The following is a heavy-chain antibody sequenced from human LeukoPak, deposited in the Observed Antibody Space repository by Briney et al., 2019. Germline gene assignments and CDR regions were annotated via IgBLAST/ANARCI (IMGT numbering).Heavy chain of an antibody. Sequence: PGGSLRLSCAASGFTVSNIYMSWVRQAPGKGLEWVSVTDRSDYTKYADPVKGRFTVSRDTSENTLFLQMNSLRVEDTAVYYCGTTTLSATWNYWGQGTLVTVSS. CDR1: GFTVSNIY. D-gene: IGHD1-1*01. CDR2: TDRSDYT. V-gene: IGHV3-53*01. J-gene: IGHJ4*02. CDR3: GTTTLSATWNY.